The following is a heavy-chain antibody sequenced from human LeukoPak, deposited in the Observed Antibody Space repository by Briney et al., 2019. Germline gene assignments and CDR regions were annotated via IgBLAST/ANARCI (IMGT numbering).Heavy chain of an antibody. J-gene: IGHJ4*02. V-gene: IGHV3-23*01. CDR3: GKRLGDPRSLDS. CDR1: GFTFKNYA. D-gene: IGHD2-21*02. CDR2: ISTCGSTI. Sequence: PGGSLRLSCAASGFTFKNYAMSWVRQAPGKRLEWVSGISTCGSTINHADPVKGRFTISRDNSTNTLYLQMNSLSAEDTALYYCGKRLGDPRSLDSWGKGTLVTVSS.